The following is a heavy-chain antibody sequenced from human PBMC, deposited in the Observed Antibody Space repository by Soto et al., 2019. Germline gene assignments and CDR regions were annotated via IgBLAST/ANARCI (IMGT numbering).Heavy chain of an antibody. Sequence: ASVKVSCKASGYTFTSYDINWVRQATGQGLEWMGWMNPNSGNTDYAQKFQGRVTMTRNTSISTAYMELSCLRSEDAAVDYGARGWDGSGDGSSTSCYAFDIWGQGTMVTVSS. J-gene: IGHJ3*02. D-gene: IGHD2-2*01. CDR2: MNPNSGNT. CDR1: GYTFTSYD. V-gene: IGHV1-8*01. CDR3: ARGWDGSGDGSSTSCYAFDI.